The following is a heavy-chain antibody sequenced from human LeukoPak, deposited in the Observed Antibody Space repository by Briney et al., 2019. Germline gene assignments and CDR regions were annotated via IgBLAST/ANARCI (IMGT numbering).Heavy chain of an antibody. CDR2: INPSGGST. CDR1: GYTFTSHF. D-gene: IGHD4-11*01. Sequence: ASVKVSCKASGYTFTSHFMHWVRQAPGQGLEWMGIINPSGGSTNYAQKLQGRVTMTTDTSTSTAYMELRSLRSDDTAVYYCARANSNYDYYYYYYMDVWGKGTTVTVSS. V-gene: IGHV1-46*01. J-gene: IGHJ6*03. CDR3: ARANSNYDYYYYYYMDV.